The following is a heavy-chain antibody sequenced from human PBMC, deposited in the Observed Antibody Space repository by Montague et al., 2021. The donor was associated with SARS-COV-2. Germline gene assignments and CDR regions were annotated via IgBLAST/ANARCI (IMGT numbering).Heavy chain of an antibody. J-gene: IGHJ4*02. CDR3: ASLYGSSFDY. Sequence: SETLSLTCTVSGGSVSRISSHWGWLRQPPGKGLEYIGSFYYAGGTQYNPSLKSRVTISVDTSNDQFSLKMNSVTAAGTAVYFCASLYGSSFDYWGQGTLVTVSS. CDR2: FYYAGGT. CDR1: GGSVSRISSH. V-gene: IGHV4-39*01. D-gene: IGHD4-17*01.